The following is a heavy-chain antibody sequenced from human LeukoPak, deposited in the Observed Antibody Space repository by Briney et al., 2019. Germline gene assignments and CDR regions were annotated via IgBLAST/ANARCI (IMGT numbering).Heavy chain of an antibody. D-gene: IGHD5-18*01. Sequence: GASVKVSCKASGYTFTDYYTHWVRQAPGQGLEWMGWINPNSGSTNYAQKFQGRVTMTRDTSVSTACMELNRLRSDDTGVYYCARDTTMITYWFDPWGQGTLVTVSS. CDR3: ARDTTMITYWFDP. CDR1: GYTFTDYY. CDR2: INPNSGST. V-gene: IGHV1-2*02. J-gene: IGHJ5*02.